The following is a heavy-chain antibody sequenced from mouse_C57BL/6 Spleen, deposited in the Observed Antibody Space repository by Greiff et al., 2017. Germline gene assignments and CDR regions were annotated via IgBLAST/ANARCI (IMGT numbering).Heavy chain of an antibody. Sequence: QVQLQQPGAELVKPGASVKLSCKASGYTFTSYWMQWVKQRPGQGLEWIGEIDPSDSYTNYNQKFKGKATLTVDTSSSTAYMQLSSLTSEDSAVYYCAKDMDYYAMDYWGQGTSVTVSS. CDR2: IDPSDSYT. D-gene: IGHD3-2*01. V-gene: IGHV1-50*01. CDR3: AKDMDYYAMDY. CDR1: GYTFTSYW. J-gene: IGHJ4*01.